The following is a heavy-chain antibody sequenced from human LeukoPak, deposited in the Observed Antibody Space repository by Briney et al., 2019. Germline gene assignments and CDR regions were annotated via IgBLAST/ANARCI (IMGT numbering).Heavy chain of an antibody. CDR1: GFTFSSYA. CDR3: ARGLEGMDV. CDR2: ISYDGSNK. V-gene: IGHV3-30-3*01. Sequence: PGGSLRLSCAASGFTFSSYAMHWVRQAPGKGLEWVAVISYDGSNKYYADSVKGRFTISRDNSKNTLYLQMSSLRAEDTAVYYCARGLEGMDVWGQGTTVTVSS. J-gene: IGHJ6*02.